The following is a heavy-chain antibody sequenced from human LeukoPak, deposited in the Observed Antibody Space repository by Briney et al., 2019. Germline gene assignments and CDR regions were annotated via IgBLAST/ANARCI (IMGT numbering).Heavy chain of an antibody. CDR1: GGPVSSGSYY. V-gene: IGHV4-61*01. Sequence: TSETLSLTCTVSGGPVSSGSYYWSWIRQPPGKGLEWIGYIYYSGSTNYNPSLKSRVTISVDTSKNQFSLKLSSVTAADTAVYYCARRNDFDIWGQGTMVTVSS. CDR2: IYYSGST. CDR3: ARRNDFDI. J-gene: IGHJ3*02.